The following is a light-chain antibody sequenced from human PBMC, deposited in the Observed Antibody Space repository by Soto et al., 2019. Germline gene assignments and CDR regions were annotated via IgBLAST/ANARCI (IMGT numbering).Light chain of an antibody. Sequence: QSVLTQPASVSGSPRQSITISCTGTSSDIGAFDYVSWYQQHPGKAPRLLIYEVFNRPSGVSDRFSGSKSGITASLTISGLQAEDEADYYCSSYKSDRDRVFGTGTKVTVL. CDR3: SSYKSDRDRV. J-gene: IGLJ1*01. CDR2: EVF. V-gene: IGLV2-14*01. CDR1: SSDIGAFDY.